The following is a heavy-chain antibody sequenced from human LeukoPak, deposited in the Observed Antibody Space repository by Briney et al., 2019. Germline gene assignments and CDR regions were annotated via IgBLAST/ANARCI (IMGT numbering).Heavy chain of an antibody. D-gene: IGHD3-10*01. J-gene: IGHJ4*02. Sequence: PSETLSLTCTVSGDSTSSNSYYWGWIRQPPGKGLEWIGSVYYSERTYYNPSLKSRVTISVDTSKNQFSLRLSSVTTADTAVYYCARHGDGSGYFSTSTKIDFWGQGTLVTVSS. CDR3: ARHGDGSGYFSTSTKIDF. V-gene: IGHV4-39*01. CDR2: VYYSERT. CDR1: GDSTSSNSYY.